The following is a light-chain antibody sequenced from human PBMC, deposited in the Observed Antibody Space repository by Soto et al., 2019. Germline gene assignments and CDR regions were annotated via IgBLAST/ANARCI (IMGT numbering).Light chain of an antibody. CDR3: QQYNTYSWT. CDR1: QSVGNL. Sequence: DIQMTQSPSTLSASVGERVTISCRASQSVGNLLAWYQQKPGKAPKLLIYDASTLESGVPSRFRGGGSGTEFILTISSLQPDDFATYYCQQYNTYSWTFGQGTKVDI. J-gene: IGKJ1*01. V-gene: IGKV1-5*01. CDR2: DAS.